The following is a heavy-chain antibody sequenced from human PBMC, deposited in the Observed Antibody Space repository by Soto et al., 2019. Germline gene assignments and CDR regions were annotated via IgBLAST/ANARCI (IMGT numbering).Heavy chain of an antibody. J-gene: IGHJ4*02. CDR1: GSTFTSMD. CDR2: MNPNRGNT. Sequence: QVQLVQSGAEVKKPGASVKVSCKASGSTFTSMDINWGGQPPGQGLEWMGWMNPNRGNTGNAQKFQGRVTMTRNTSISTDYMELSSLRSEDTAVSYCAREYYYGSADWGQGTLVTVSS. V-gene: IGHV1-8*01. D-gene: IGHD3-10*01. CDR3: AREYYYGSAD.